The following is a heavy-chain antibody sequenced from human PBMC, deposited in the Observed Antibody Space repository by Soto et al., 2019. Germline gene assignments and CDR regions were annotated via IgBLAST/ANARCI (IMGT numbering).Heavy chain of an antibody. J-gene: IGHJ4*02. Sequence: QGQLVQSGAEVKKPGSSVKVSCKASGVTFTSETISWVRQAPGQGLEWMGGIIPLFGAANYAQKFQGRVTITADESTSTVYMELSSLRSDDMAVYYCATELGENPASPFDSWGQGTLVTVSS. CDR3: ATELGENPASPFDS. D-gene: IGHD2-21*01. V-gene: IGHV1-69*01. CDR2: IIPLFGAA. CDR1: GVTFTSET.